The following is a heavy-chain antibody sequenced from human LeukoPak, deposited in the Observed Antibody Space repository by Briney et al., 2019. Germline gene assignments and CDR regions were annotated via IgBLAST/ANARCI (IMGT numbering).Heavy chain of an antibody. CDR2: IIPIFGTA. CDR3: ARDITDDAFDI. V-gene: IGHV1-69*13. D-gene: IGHD3-3*01. Sequence: ASVTVSCKASGGTFSSYAISWVRQAPGQGLEWMGGIIPIFGTANYAQKFQGRVTITADESTSTAYMELSSLRSEDTAVYYCARDITDDAFDIWGQGTMVTVSS. J-gene: IGHJ3*02. CDR1: GGTFSSYA.